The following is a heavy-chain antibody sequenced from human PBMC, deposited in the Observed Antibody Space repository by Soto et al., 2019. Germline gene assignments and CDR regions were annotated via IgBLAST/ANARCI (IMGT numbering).Heavy chain of an antibody. J-gene: IGHJ4*02. Sequence: QVQLVQSGAEVKKPGASVKVSCKASGYTFTSYGISWVRQAPGQVLEWMGWISAYNGNTNYAQKLQVRVTMTTDTSTSTAYMELRSLRSDDTAVYYCARVYRITMVRGELSEYWGQGTLVTVS. D-gene: IGHD3-10*01. CDR2: ISAYNGNT. V-gene: IGHV1-18*01. CDR3: ARVYRITMVRGELSEY. CDR1: GYTFTSYG.